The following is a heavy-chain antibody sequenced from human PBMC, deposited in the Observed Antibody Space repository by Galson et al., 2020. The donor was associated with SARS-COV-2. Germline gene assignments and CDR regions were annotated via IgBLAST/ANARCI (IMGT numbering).Heavy chain of an antibody. D-gene: IGHD5-18*01. CDR3: ARGGTAMVTNGFVI. CDR2: ITPNSGGT. Sequence: ASVKVSCKASGYTFTGYYMHWVRQVHGQGLKWMGWITPNSGGTNYAQKFQGRVTMTRDTSISIAYMELSRLRSDDTAVYYCARGGTAMVTNGFVIWGQGTMVPVSS. J-gene: IGHJ3*02. CDR1: GYTFTGYY. V-gene: IGHV1-2*02.